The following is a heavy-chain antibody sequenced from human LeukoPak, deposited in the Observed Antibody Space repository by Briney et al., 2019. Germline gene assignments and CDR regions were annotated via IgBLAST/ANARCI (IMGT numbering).Heavy chain of an antibody. V-gene: IGHV4-59*08. Sequence: ASETLSLTCTVSGGSISSYYWSWVRQPPGKGLEWIGYIYYSGSTNYNPSLKSRGTISVDTSKNQFSLKLSSVTAADTAVYYCARGAVLWFGELLLGWFDPWGQGTLVTVSS. CDR3: ARGAVLWFGELLLGWFDP. J-gene: IGHJ5*02. D-gene: IGHD3-10*01. CDR1: GGSISSYY. CDR2: IYYSGST.